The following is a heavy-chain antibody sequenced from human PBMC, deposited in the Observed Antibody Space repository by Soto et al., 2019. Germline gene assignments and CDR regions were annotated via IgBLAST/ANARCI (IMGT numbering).Heavy chain of an antibody. J-gene: IGHJ4*02. V-gene: IGHV4-59*01. CDR1: GASIRSTY. D-gene: IGHD3-9*01. CDR3: ARTPFSLTLGTVLHYFDS. CDR2: IYYSGTT. Sequence: SETLSLTCTVSGASIRSTYWSWIRQSPGKGLEWIGYIYYSGTTNYKPSLKNRVTISVDTSKNQLSLNLTSVTTADTAVYFCARTPFSLTLGTVLHYFDSRGQGSLVTVSS.